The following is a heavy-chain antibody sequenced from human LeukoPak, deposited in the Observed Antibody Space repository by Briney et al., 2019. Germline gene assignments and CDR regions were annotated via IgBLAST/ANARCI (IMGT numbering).Heavy chain of an antibody. CDR1: GGSFSGYY. V-gene: IGHV4-34*01. D-gene: IGHD2-2*01. CDR3: ARRGRYCSSTSCYSRALGY. CDR2: MYNSGST. Sequence: SETLSLTCAVYGGSFSGYYWCWIRLRQGQGLERIGDMYNSGSTNYNPSLKSRVTISVDTSKNQFSLKLSSVPAADTAVYYCARRGRYCSSTSCYSRALGYWGQGTLVTVSS. J-gene: IGHJ4*02.